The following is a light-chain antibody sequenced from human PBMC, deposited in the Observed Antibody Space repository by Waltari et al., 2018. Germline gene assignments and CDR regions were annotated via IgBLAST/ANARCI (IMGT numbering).Light chain of an antibody. CDR1: RDISHY. V-gene: IGKV1-27*01. CDR3: QKYDGAPWT. J-gene: IGKJ1*01. Sequence: TCRGMRDISHYLGWYQQKPGTLPNLLIFDASNLESGVVSRFSGSGSGTDFTLTISSLQPEDIGTYYCQKYDGAPWTFGQGTKVEIK. CDR2: DAS.